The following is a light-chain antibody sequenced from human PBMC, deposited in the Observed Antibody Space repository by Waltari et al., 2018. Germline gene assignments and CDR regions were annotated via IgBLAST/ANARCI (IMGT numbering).Light chain of an antibody. CDR2: TVS. Sequence: AVITQSPLSLPVTLGQPASIPCRHSQSLVSSDGNTYLSWFQQRPGQSPRRLIYTVSNRDSAVPDRFSGSGSGTDFTLKISRVEAEDVGVYYCMQDTYWPWTFGQGTKVEIK. V-gene: IGKV2-30*01. CDR1: QSLVSSDGNTY. CDR3: MQDTYWPWT. J-gene: IGKJ1*01.